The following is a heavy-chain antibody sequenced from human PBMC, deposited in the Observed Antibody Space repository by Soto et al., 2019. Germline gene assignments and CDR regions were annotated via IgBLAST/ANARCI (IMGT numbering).Heavy chain of an antibody. CDR3: ARSLFAGTDYYYYGMDV. J-gene: IGHJ6*02. V-gene: IGHV1-69*13. CDR2: IIPIFGTA. CDR1: GGTFSSYA. D-gene: IGHD1-1*01. Sequence: SVKVSCKASGGTFSSYAISWVRQAPGQGLEWMGGIIPIFGTANYAQKFQGRVTITADESTSTAYMELSSLRSEDTAVYYCARSLFAGTDYYYYGMDVWGQGTTVTVSS.